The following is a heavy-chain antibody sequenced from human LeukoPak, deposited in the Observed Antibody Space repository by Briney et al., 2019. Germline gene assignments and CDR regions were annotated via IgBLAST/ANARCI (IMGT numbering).Heavy chain of an antibody. CDR2: ISSSSSTI. J-gene: IGHJ4*02. V-gene: IGHV3-48*01. CDR3: AREVEDTGDSSGYYSRMFDY. Sequence: GGSLRLSCAASGFTFSSYSMNWVRQAPGKGLEWVSYISSSSSTIYYADPVKGRFTISRDNAKNSLYLQMNSLRAEDTAVYYCAREVEDTGDSSGYYSRMFDYWGQGTLVTVSS. D-gene: IGHD3-22*01. CDR1: GFTFSSYS.